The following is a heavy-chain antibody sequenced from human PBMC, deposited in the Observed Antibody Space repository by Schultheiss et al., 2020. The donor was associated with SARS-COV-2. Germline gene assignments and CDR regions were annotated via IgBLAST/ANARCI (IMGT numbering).Heavy chain of an antibody. CDR1: GGSISSYY. Sequence: SETLSLTCTVSGGSISSYYWSWVRQPPGKGLDWIGHAYFSGTTYYSPSLESRVTIAVDTSKNQFSLKLSSVTAADTAVYFCARETTYYNDNSGPLGVWGQGTAVTVSS. CDR2: AYFSGTT. CDR3: ARETTYYNDNSGPLGV. D-gene: IGHD3-22*01. V-gene: IGHV4-59*01. J-gene: IGHJ6*02.